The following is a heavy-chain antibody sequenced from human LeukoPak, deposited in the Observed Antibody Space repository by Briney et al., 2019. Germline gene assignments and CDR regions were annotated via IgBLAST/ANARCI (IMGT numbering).Heavy chain of an antibody. V-gene: IGHV4-4*07. CDR3: ARVSSSHSWFDP. Sequence: SETLSLTCTVSGGSISSYYWSWIRQPAGKGLEWIGRIYTSGSTNCNPSLKSRVTMSVDTSKNQFSLKLSSVTAADTAVYYCARVSSSHSWFDPWGQGTLVTVSS. J-gene: IGHJ5*02. CDR2: IYTSGST. D-gene: IGHD6-6*01. CDR1: GGSISSYY.